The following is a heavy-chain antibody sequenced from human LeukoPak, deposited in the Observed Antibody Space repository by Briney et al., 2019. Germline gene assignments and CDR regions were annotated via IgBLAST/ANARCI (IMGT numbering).Heavy chain of an antibody. CDR1: GDSVSSSTAA. CDR3: ARGQTYRGRIFDY. Sequence: SQTLSLTCAISGDSVSSSTAAWNCIRQSPSRGLEWLVRTYYRSKCYSDFAKYVKSRITIDPDTSKNQFSLQLNSVTPDDTAVYFCARGQTYRGRIFDYWGQGTLVTVSS. J-gene: IGHJ4*02. V-gene: IGHV6-1*01. D-gene: IGHD5-12*01. CDR2: TYYRSKCYS.